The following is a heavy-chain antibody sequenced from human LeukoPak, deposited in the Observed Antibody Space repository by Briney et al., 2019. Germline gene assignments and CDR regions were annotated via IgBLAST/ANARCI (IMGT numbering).Heavy chain of an antibody. CDR3: ANGQFGCGSYSLGDMDV. CDR1: GFTFDDYA. CDR2: ITGDGSTT. D-gene: IGHD3-10*01. J-gene: IGHJ6*01. Sequence: GGSLRLSCAASGFTFDDYAMHWVRQAPGKGLEWVSLITGDGSTTYYADSAKGRFTISRDNTKNSLYLQMNSLRAEDTAVYYCANGQFGCGSYSLGDMDVWGQGTTV. V-gene: IGHV3-43*02.